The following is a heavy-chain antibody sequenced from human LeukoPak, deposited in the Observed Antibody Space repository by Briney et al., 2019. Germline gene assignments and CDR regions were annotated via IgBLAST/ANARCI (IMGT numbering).Heavy chain of an antibody. D-gene: IGHD2-8*01. CDR1: GYSFTNYW. V-gene: IGHV5-51*01. CDR3: ARHPPTGYCANGLCYTGRFDY. J-gene: IGHJ4*02. Sequence: ESLQISCKGSGYSFTNYWIGWVRQVPGKGLEWMGIIFPDDSDTRYSPSFQGQVSISADKSISTAYLQWSSLKASDTAMYYCARHPPTGYCANGLCYTGRFDYWSQGTLVTVSS. CDR2: IFPDDSDT.